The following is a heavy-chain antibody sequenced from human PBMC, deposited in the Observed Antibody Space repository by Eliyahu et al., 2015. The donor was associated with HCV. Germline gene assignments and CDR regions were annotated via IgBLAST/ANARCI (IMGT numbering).Heavy chain of an antibody. V-gene: IGHV1-69*04. D-gene: IGHD2-21*02. CDR1: GXTFSSCA. CDR2: IIPILDIV. J-gene: IGHJ4*02. CDR3: TYCGGDCYRDY. Sequence: QVQLVQSGAEVKKPGSSVKVSCKASGXTFSSCAISWXRQAPGQGLEXMGRIIPILDIVNYAQNFQDRVTITADKSTCTAYVELSSLRSEDTAVYYCTYCGGDCYRDYWGQGTLVTVSS.